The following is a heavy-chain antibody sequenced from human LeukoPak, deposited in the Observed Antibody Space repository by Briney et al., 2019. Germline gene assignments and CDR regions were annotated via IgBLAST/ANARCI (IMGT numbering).Heavy chain of an antibody. V-gene: IGHV4-59*01. CDR2: IYYSGGT. Sequence: SETLSLTCTVSGVSISSYYWTWIRQPPGEGLEWIGYIYYSGGTNYNPSLKSRVTISVDTSKNQFSLKLSSVTAADTAVYYCARALQPGVYAFDIWGQGTIVTVSS. CDR1: GVSISSYY. CDR3: ARALQPGVYAFDI. D-gene: IGHD6-13*01. J-gene: IGHJ3*02.